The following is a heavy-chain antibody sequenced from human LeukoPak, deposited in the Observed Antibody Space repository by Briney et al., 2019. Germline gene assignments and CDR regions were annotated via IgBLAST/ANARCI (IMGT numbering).Heavy chain of an antibody. CDR2: IKQDGSEK. D-gene: IGHD3-22*01. Sequence: PGGSLRPSCTASGFTFGDYAMSWVRQAPGKGLEWVANIKQDGSEKYYVDSVKGRFTISRDNAKNSLYLQMNSLRAEDTAVYYCARDRNPDYYDSSGYWFDPWGQGTLVTVSS. J-gene: IGHJ5*02. V-gene: IGHV3-7*01. CDR1: GFTFGDYA. CDR3: ARDRNPDYYDSSGYWFDP.